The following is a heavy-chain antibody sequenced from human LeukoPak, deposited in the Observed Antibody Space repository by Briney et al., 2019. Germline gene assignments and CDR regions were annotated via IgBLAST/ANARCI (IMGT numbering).Heavy chain of an antibody. Sequence: SETLSLTCTVSGGSITTNYWSWIRQPPGKGLEWIGYIYYTGSTNYNPSLTSRVTISVDTSKNQFSLELSSVTAADTAIYYCARMSSSWLTVDHWGQGTLVTVSS. D-gene: IGHD6-13*01. CDR2: IYYTGST. J-gene: IGHJ4*02. CDR1: GGSITTNY. CDR3: ARMSSSWLTVDH. V-gene: IGHV4-59*08.